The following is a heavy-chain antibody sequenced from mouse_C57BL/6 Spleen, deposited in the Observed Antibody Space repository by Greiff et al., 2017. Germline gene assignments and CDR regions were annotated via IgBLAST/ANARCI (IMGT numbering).Heavy chain of an antibody. Sequence: QVQLQQPGAELVKPGASVKLSCKASGYTFTSYWMHWVKQRPGQGLEWIGMIHPNSGSTNYNEKFKSKATLTVDKSSSTAYMQLSSLTYEDSAVYYCARVDDGYYGWYFDVWGTGTTVTVSS. V-gene: IGHV1-64*01. D-gene: IGHD2-3*01. J-gene: IGHJ1*03. CDR2: IHPNSGST. CDR1: GYTFTSYW. CDR3: ARVDDGYYGWYFDV.